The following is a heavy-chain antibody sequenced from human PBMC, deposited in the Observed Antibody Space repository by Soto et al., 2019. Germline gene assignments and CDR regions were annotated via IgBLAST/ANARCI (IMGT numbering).Heavy chain of an antibody. CDR1: GASISSSSFY. V-gene: IGHV4-39*01. D-gene: IGHD2-2*01. CDR3: ATSHRAIPGPDY. J-gene: IGHJ4*02. CDR2: IYYDGST. Sequence: PSETLSLTCTVSGASISSSSFYWGWIRQPPGKGLESIANIYYDGSTYYNPSLKSRVTISFDTSKNQFSLKLSSVTAADTAVYYCATSHRAIPGPDYWGQGTLVTVSS.